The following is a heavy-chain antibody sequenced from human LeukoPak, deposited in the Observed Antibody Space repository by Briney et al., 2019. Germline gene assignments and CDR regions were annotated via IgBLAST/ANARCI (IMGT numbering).Heavy chain of an antibody. CDR2: INPSGGST. Sequence: ASVKVSCKASGYTFTSYYMHWVRQAPGQGLEWMGIINPSGGSTSYAQKFQGRVTMTRDTSTSTVYMELSSLRSEDTAVYYCARENWNYAGANYYYGMDVWGQGTTVTVSS. V-gene: IGHV1-46*01. D-gene: IGHD1-7*01. CDR1: GYTFTSYY. J-gene: IGHJ6*02. CDR3: ARENWNYAGANYYYGMDV.